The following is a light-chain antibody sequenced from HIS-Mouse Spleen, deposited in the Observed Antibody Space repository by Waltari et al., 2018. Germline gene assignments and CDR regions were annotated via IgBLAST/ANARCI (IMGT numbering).Light chain of an antibody. CDR3: SSYTSSSTLV. CDR2: DVS. Sequence: QSALTQPASVSGSPGPSITIPCTGTSSDVGGYNYVPWYQQHPGKAPKLMIYDVSNRPSGVSNRFSGSKSGNTASLTISGLQAEDEADYYCSSYTSSSTLVFGGGTKLTVL. J-gene: IGLJ3*02. CDR1: SSDVGGYNY. V-gene: IGLV2-14*03.